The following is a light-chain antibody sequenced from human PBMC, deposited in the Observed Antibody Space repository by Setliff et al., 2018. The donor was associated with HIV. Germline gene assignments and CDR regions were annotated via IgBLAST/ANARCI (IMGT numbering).Light chain of an antibody. CDR3: CSYAGSRIFXV. CDR1: SCDVGSYNL. V-gene: IGLV2-23*02. J-gene: IGLJ1*01. CDR2: EVS. Sequence: QSVLTQPASVSGSPGQSITISCTGTSCDVGSYNLVSWYQQHPGKAPKLMIYEVSKRPSGVSNRFSGSKSCKPASLTISGLQAEDEADYYCCSYAGSRIFXVFGTGTKVTVL.